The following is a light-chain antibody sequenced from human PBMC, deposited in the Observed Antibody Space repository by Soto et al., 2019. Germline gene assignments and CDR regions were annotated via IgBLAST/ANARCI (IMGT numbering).Light chain of an antibody. CDR1: SSDVGGYNY. V-gene: IGLV2-14*01. CDR3: SSYTSRNTSVV. CDR2: EVS. Sequence: QSALTQPASVSGSPGQSITISCTGTSSDVGGYNYVSWYQQHPGKAPKLMIYEVSNRPSGVSNRFSGSKSGNTASLTISGLQAEDEADYHCSSYTSRNTSVVFGGGTKVTVL. J-gene: IGLJ2*01.